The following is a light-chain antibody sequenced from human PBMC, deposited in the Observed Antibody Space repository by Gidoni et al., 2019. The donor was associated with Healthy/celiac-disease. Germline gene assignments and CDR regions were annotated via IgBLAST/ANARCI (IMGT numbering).Light chain of an antibody. CDR1: QDISNY. Sequence: DIQMTQSPSSLSASVGDRVTITCQASQDISNYLNWAQQKPGKAPKLLIYDASHLETGVPSRFSGSGSGTAFTFTISSLQPDDIATYYCQQYDNFPPSFGGGTKVEIK. CDR2: DAS. CDR3: QQYDNFPPS. J-gene: IGKJ4*01. V-gene: IGKV1-33*01.